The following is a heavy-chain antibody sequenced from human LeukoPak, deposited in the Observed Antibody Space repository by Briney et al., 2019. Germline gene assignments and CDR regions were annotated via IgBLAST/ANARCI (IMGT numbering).Heavy chain of an antibody. CDR1: GFTVSSNY. CDR2: IYSGGST. J-gene: IGHJ5*02. Sequence: GGSLRLSCAASGFTVSSNYMSWVRQAPGKGLEWVSVIYSGGSTYYADSVKGRFTTSRDNSKNTLYLQMNSLRAEDTAVYYCARAYGSGSYYNWFDPWGQGTLVTVSS. CDR3: ARAYGSGSYYNWFDP. V-gene: IGHV3-66*01. D-gene: IGHD3-10*01.